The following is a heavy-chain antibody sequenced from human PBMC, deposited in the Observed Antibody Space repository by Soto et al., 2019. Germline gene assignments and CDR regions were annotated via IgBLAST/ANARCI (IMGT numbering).Heavy chain of an antibody. CDR3: ARIAGRRVAEDY. D-gene: IGHD6-19*01. Sequence: SGPTLVNPTQTLTLTCTFSGFSLSTSGMCVSWIRQPPGKALEWLARIDWDDDKYYSTSLKTRLTISKDTSKNQVVLTMTNMDPVDTATYYCARIAGRRVAEDYWGQGTLVTVSS. J-gene: IGHJ4*02. CDR1: GFSLSTSGMC. V-gene: IGHV2-70*11. CDR2: IDWDDDK.